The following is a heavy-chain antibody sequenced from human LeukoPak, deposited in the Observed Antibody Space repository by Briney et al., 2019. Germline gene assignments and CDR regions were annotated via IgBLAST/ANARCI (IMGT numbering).Heavy chain of an antibody. V-gene: IGHV3-30*03. J-gene: IGHJ4*02. CDR1: GFTFSIYG. CDR3: ASPPGYAGSHEYYFDY. D-gene: IGHD2-15*01. Sequence: GGSLRLSCAASGFTFSIYGMHWVRQAPGKGLEWVAVISYDGSNKYYTDSVKGRFTISRDNSKNTLYLQMNSLRAEDTAVYYCASPPGYAGSHEYYFDYWGQGTLVTVSS. CDR2: ISYDGSNK.